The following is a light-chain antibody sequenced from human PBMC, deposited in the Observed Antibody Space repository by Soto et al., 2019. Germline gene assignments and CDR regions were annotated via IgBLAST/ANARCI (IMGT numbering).Light chain of an antibody. CDR3: QQSYSTPLT. Sequence: DIQMTQSPSSLSASVGDRVTITRRASQSISSYLNWYQQKPGKAPNLLIHGASSLQSGVPSRFRGSGSGTDFTLTISSLQPEDFASYFCQQSYSTPLTFGGGTKVDIK. CDR2: GAS. V-gene: IGKV1-39*01. CDR1: QSISSY. J-gene: IGKJ4*01.